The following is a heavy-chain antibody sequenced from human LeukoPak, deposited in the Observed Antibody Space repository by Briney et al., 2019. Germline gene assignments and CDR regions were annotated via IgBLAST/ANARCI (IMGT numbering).Heavy chain of an antibody. Sequence: QAGGSLRLSCAASGFSVSSNYMNWVRQAPGKGLEWVSVIYSDGSKYYADSVKGRFTISRDNSKNTLYLQMNSLRAEDTAVYYCAKAPAFLDYLTTETPPPFDYWGQGTLVTVSS. CDR3: AKAPAFLDYLTTETPPPFDY. V-gene: IGHV3-53*01. D-gene: IGHD3-16*01. CDR1: GFSVSSNY. J-gene: IGHJ4*02. CDR2: IYSDGSK.